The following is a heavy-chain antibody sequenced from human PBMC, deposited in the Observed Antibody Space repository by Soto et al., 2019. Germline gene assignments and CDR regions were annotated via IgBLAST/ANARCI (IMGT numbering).Heavy chain of an antibody. CDR1: GGTFSSYA. CDR3: ARGPLYYDILTGYYLDRLCYFDY. V-gene: IGHV1-69*13. Sequence: SVKVSCKPAGGTFSSYAISCVRQAPGQGLVWMGGIIPIFGPANYAQKFQGRVTITAGESTSTAYMELSSLRSEDTAVYYCARGPLYYDILTGYYLDRLCYFDYWGQVTLVTVSS. CDR2: IIPIFGPA. J-gene: IGHJ4*02. D-gene: IGHD3-9*01.